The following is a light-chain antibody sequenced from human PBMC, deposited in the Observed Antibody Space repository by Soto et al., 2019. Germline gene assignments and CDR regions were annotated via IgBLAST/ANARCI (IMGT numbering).Light chain of an antibody. V-gene: IGLV1-51*01. CDR2: DSN. J-gene: IGLJ1*01. Sequence: QSVLTQPPSVSAAPGQKVTISCSGSSSNIGRTSVSWYQQLPGTAPKLLIYDSNKRASGIPDRYSGSKAGTSATLAITGLQTGDEADYYGGTWDSRLNAYVVGTGTKVTVL. CDR3: GTWDSRLNAYV. CDR1: SSNIGRTS.